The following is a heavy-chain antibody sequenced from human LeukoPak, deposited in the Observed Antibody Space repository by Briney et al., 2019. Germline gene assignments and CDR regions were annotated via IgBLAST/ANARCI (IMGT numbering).Heavy chain of an antibody. CDR2: IGAGDKYT. CDR3: ARCKGGWSDHFYGMDV. D-gene: IGHD6-19*01. CDR1: GFTLRNYA. V-gene: IGHV3-23*01. J-gene: IGHJ6*02. Sequence: GGSLRLSCAASGFTLRNYAMSWVRQAPGKGLEWVSSIGAGDKYTYYGDSVKGRFTISRDNSKSMVYLQMDRLRAEDTAVYYCARCKGGWSDHFYGMDVWGQGTTVTVSS.